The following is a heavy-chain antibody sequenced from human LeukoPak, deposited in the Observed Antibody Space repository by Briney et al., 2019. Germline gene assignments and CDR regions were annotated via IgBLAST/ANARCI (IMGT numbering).Heavy chain of an antibody. CDR3: ARDDYYDSSAYRENPFDV. CDR1: GDTFSSYA. D-gene: IGHD3-22*01. CDR2: IIPILGTT. V-gene: IGHV1-69*13. Sequence: SVKVSCKASGDTFSSYAISWLRQAPGQGLEWMEGIIPILGTTNYAQKFQGRVTITADESTSTLYMELRSLRSEDTAIYYCARDDYYDSSAYRENPFDVWGQGTMVTVSS. J-gene: IGHJ3*01.